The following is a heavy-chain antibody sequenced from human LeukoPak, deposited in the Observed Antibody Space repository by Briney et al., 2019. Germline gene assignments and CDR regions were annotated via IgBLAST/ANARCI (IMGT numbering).Heavy chain of an antibody. Sequence: GGSLRLSCAASGFSFSNYWMNWVRQAPGKGLEWVANIKQDGSEKYYVDSMKGRFIISRDNAKNSLYLQMNSLRAEDTTVYYCARAGSSWYFDYWGQGTLVTVSS. V-gene: IGHV3-7*01. CDR2: IKQDGSEK. D-gene: IGHD6-13*01. CDR3: ARAGSSWYFDY. CDR1: GFSFSNYW. J-gene: IGHJ4*02.